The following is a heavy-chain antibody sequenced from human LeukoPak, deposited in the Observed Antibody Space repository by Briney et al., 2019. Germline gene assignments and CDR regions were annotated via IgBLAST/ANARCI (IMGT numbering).Heavy chain of an antibody. CDR1: GFTFSSYG. D-gene: IGHD6-19*01. J-gene: IGHJ4*02. Sequence: GGSLRLSCAASGFTFSSYGMHWVRQAPGKGLEWVAVISYDGSNKYYADSVKGRFTISRDNSKNTLYLQVNSLRAEDTAVYYCAKDQIAVALGYWGQGTLVTVSS. CDR2: ISYDGSNK. CDR3: AKDQIAVALGY. V-gene: IGHV3-30*18.